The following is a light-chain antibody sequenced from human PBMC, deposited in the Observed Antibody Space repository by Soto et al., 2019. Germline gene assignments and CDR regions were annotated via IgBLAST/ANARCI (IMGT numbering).Light chain of an antibody. Sequence: EIVLTQSPGTLSLSPGERATLSCRASQSVSSSWLAWYQQKPGQAPRLLIYGASSRAPGVPDRFSGSGSGTDVTLTISRLEPEDSAVFYCQQYGGPPWTFGQGTKVEIK. CDR1: QSVSSSW. V-gene: IGKV3-20*01. CDR2: GAS. J-gene: IGKJ1*01. CDR3: QQYGGPPWT.